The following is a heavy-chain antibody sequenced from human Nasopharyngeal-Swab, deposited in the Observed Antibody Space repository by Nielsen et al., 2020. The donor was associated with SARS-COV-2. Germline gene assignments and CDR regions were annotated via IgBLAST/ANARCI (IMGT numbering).Heavy chain of an antibody. D-gene: IGHD3-3*01. Sequence: GESLKIFCAASGFTFSSYAMSWVRQAPGKGLEWVSAISGSGGSTYYADSVKGRFTISRDNSKNTLYLQMNSLRAEDTAVYYCAKESSITIFGVVASDVWGKGTTVTVSS. CDR3: AKESSITIFGVVASDV. J-gene: IGHJ6*04. CDR1: GFTFSSYA. V-gene: IGHV3-23*01. CDR2: ISGSGGST.